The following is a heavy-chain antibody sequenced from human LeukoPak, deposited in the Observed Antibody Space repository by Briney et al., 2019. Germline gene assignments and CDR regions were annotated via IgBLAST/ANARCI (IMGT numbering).Heavy chain of an antibody. CDR3: AREREHSFDI. D-gene: IGHD3-3*02. J-gene: IGHJ3*02. CDR2: IYYRSQWYN. CDR1: GDSVSSGSGG. V-gene: IGHV6-1*01. Sequence: SQTLSLTCDISGDSVSSGSGGWNWIRQSPSRGLEWLGRIYYRSQWYNDDAVSVKGRISINPDTAKNQFSLHLNSVTPDDTALYYCAREREHSFDIWGQGTMVTVSS.